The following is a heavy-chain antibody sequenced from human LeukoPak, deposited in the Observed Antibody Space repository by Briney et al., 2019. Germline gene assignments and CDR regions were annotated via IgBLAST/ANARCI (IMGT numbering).Heavy chain of an antibody. V-gene: IGHV4-34*01. Sequence: SETLSLTCAVYGGSFSGYYWSWIRQPPGEGLEWIGEINHSGSTNYNPSLKSRVTISVDTSKNQFSLKLSSVTAADTAVYYCARDPPRDWISGLYYYYGMDVWGQGTTVTVSS. CDR1: GGSFSGYY. J-gene: IGHJ6*02. D-gene: IGHD3/OR15-3a*01. CDR2: INHSGST. CDR3: ARDPPRDWISGLYYYYGMDV.